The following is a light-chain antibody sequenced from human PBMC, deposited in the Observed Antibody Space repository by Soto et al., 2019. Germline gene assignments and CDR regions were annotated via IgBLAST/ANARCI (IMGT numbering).Light chain of an antibody. CDR2: EGS. Sequence: QSALTQPASVSGSPGQSITISCAGTSSDVGTYNLVSWYRHHPDKAPKLMIYEGSKRPSGVSNRFSGSKSGNTASLTISGLQAEDEADYYCCSYAGSSTFVLFGGGTKLTVL. CDR1: SSDVGTYNL. V-gene: IGLV2-23*03. J-gene: IGLJ2*01. CDR3: CSYAGSSTFVL.